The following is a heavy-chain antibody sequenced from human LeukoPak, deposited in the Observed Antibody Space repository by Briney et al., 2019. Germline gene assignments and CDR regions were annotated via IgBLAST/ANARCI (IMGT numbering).Heavy chain of an antibody. V-gene: IGHV4-30-2*01. CDR3: AREPNDYGVRWFDP. D-gene: IGHD4-17*01. CDR1: GGSISSGGYY. CDR2: IYHSGST. J-gene: IGHJ5*02. Sequence: SETLSLTCAVSGGSISSGGYYWSWIRQPPGKGLEWIGYIYHSGSTYYNPSLKSRVTISVDRSKNQFSLKLSSVTAADTAVYYCAREPNDYGVRWFDPWGQGTLVTVSS.